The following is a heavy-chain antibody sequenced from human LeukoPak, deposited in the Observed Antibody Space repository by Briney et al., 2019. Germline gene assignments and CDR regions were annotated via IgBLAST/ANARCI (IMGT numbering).Heavy chain of an antibody. CDR2: IIPIFGTA. CDR1: GGTFSSYA. CDR3: ARSSSWPYYFDY. J-gene: IGHJ4*02. V-gene: IGHV1-69*06. D-gene: IGHD6-13*01. Sequence: SVKVSCKASGGTFSSYAISWVRQAPGQGLEWMGGIIPIFGTANYAQKFQGRVTITADKSTSTAYMELSSLRSEDTAVYYCARSSSWPYYFDYWGQGTLVTVSS.